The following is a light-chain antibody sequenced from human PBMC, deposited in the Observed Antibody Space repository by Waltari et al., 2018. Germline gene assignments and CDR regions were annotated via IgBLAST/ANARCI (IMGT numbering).Light chain of an antibody. CDR2: KAS. V-gene: IGKV1-5*03. CDR3: QQYSTYSRT. J-gene: IGKJ1*01. Sequence: DVPMTQSPSTLSASVGDRVTITCRASQSISNWLAWYQQKPGKAPKVLIYKASNLESGVPSRFSGSGSGTELTHTSSSLQPDDWATYYCQQYSTYSRTFGQGTKVEIK. CDR1: QSISNW.